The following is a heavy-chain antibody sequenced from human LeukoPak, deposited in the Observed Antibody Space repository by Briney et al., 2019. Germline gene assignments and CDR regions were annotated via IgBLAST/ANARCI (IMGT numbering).Heavy chain of an antibody. V-gene: IGHV3-7*01. Sequence: GWSLRLSCAASGFTFSSYWMSWVRQAPGKGLEWVANIKQDGSEKYYVDSVKGRFTISRDNAKNSLYLQMNSLRAEDTAVYYCAGGGYYDSSGYAFDIWGQGTMVTVSS. J-gene: IGHJ3*02. CDR1: GFTFSSYW. D-gene: IGHD3-22*01. CDR3: AGGGYYDSSGYAFDI. CDR2: IKQDGSEK.